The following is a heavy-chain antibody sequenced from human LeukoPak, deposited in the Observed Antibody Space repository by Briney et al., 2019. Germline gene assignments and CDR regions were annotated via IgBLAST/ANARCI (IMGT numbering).Heavy chain of an antibody. CDR3: ARDPRVGYCSSSTCQGGYNYFDP. Sequence: GGSLRLSCVASGFTFSTYWMKWVRQAPGKGLEWGANIKQDGSEKDYVDSVKGRFTISRDNTKSSLFLQLNSLRAEDTAVYFCARDPRVGYCSSSTCQGGYNYFDPWGQGTLVIVSS. J-gene: IGHJ5*02. CDR2: IKQDGSEK. D-gene: IGHD2-2*01. V-gene: IGHV3-7*01. CDR1: GFTFSTYW.